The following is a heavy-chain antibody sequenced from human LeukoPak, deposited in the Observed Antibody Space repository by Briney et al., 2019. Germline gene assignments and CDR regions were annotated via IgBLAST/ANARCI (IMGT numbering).Heavy chain of an antibody. D-gene: IGHD2-2*01. CDR2: IYYSGST. J-gene: IGHJ5*02. CDR3: AREGCSSTSCYPGEKNWFDP. V-gene: IGHV4-59*01. Sequence: SETLSLTCTVSGGSISSYYWSWIRQPPEKGLEWIGYIYYSGSTNYNPSLKSRVTISVDTSKNQFSLKLSSVTAADTAVYYCAREGCSSTSCYPGEKNWFDPWGQGTLVTVSS. CDR1: GGSISSYY.